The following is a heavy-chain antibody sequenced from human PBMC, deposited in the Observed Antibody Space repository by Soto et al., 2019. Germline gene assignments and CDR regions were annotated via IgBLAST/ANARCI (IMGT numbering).Heavy chain of an antibody. V-gene: IGHV5-10-1*01. Sequence: GESLKISCKGSGYSFTSYWISWVRQMPGKGLEWMGRIDPSDSYTNSSQSFQGHVTISADKSISTAYLQWSSLKASDTAMYYCARRTIAASLSDYYYYGMDVWGQGTTVTVSS. CDR2: IDPSDSYT. CDR3: ARRTIAASLSDYYYYGMDV. CDR1: GYSFTSYW. D-gene: IGHD6-6*01. J-gene: IGHJ6*02.